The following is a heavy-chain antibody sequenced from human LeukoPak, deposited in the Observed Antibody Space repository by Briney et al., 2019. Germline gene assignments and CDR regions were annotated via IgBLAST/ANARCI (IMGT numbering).Heavy chain of an antibody. D-gene: IGHD3-16*01. J-gene: IGHJ4*02. CDR3: ARRFYSDYNVN. Sequence: SETLSPTCAVYGGSFSAYYWSWIRQPPGKGLEWIGEINHSGSTNYNPSLKSRVTISVDTSKNQVSLKLNSVTAADTALYFCARRFYSDYNVNWGQGTLVTVSS. CDR2: INHSGST. V-gene: IGHV4-34*01. CDR1: GGSFSAYY.